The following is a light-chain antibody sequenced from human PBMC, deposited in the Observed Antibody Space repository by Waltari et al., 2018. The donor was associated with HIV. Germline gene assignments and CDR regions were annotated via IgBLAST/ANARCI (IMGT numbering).Light chain of an antibody. CDR2: DNN. J-gene: IGLJ3*02. V-gene: IGLV1-51*01. CDR3: GTWDSSLSAGV. CDR1: SSNIGNNS. Sequence: QSVLTQPPSVSAAPGQKVTISCSGSSSNIGNNSVSWYQQLPGTAPKLIIYDNNKRPSGIPDRFSGSKSGTSATLGITGLQTGDEADYYCGTWDSSLSAGVFGGGTKLTVL.